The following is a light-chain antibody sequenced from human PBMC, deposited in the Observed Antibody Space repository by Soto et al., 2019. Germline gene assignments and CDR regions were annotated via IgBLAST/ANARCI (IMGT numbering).Light chain of an antibody. J-gene: IGKJ3*01. Sequence: EIVLTQTPGTLSLSPGERATLSCRASQSVTSSHLAWYQQKPGQAPRLLIYGASTRATGIPDRFSGSGSDTDFSLTIRRLDPEDFAMYYCQQYGSSPRTFGPGTRVDIK. CDR2: GAS. CDR3: QQYGSSPRT. CDR1: QSVTSSH. V-gene: IGKV3-20*01.